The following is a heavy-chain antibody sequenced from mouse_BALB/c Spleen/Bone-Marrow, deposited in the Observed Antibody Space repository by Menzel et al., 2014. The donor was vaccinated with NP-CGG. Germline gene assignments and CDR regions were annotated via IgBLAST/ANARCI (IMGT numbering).Heavy chain of an antibody. Sequence: EVKLVESVGGLVQPGGSLRLSCTTSGFTFTDHYMSWVRQPPGKALEWLAFIRSKAYGYTTEYSASVRGRFTISRDNSQSILYLQMNTLRAEDSATYYCARFPMDYWGQGTSVTVSS. V-gene: IGHV7-3*02. CDR2: IRSKAYGYTT. CDR1: GFTFTDHY. CDR3: ARFPMDY. J-gene: IGHJ4*01.